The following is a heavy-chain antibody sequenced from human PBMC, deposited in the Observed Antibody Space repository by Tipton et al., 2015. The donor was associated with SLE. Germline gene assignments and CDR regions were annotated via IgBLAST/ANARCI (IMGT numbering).Heavy chain of an antibody. D-gene: IGHD6-19*01. Sequence: TLSLTCAVYGGSFSGYYWSWIRQPPGKGLECIGEINHSGSTNYNPSLKSRVTISVDTSKNQFSLKLSSVTAADTAVYYCARGLAVAGRHFDYWGQGTLVTVSS. CDR2: INHSGST. V-gene: IGHV4-34*01. J-gene: IGHJ4*02. CDR1: GGSFSGYY. CDR3: ARGLAVAGRHFDY.